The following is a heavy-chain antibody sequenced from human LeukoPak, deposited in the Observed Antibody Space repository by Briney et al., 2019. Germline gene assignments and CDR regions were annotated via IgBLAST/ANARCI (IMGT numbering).Heavy chain of an antibody. V-gene: IGHV4-34*01. CDR1: GGSFSGYY. CDR3: ARARNGFDP. CDR2: INHSGST. J-gene: IGHJ5*02. Sequence: SETLSLTCAVYGGSFSGYYWSWIRQPPGKGLEWIGEINHSGSTYYNPSLKSRVTISVDRSKNQFSLKLSSVTAADTAVYYCARARNGFDPWGQGTLVTVSS.